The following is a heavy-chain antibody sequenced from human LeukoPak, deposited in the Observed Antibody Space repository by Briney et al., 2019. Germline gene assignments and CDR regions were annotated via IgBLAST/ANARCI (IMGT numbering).Heavy chain of an antibody. CDR1: GFTFSNFA. CDR3: AKAGNLGGSNYLYSYYIDV. CDR2: ISASGGTT. D-gene: IGHD1-26*01. J-gene: IGHJ6*03. Sequence: GGSLRLSCAASGFTFSNFATSWVRPAPGKGLEWVSSISASGGTTYYADSVKGRFTISRDNSKNTLYLQMHSLRAEDTAVYYCAKAGNLGGSNYLYSYYIDVWGKGTTVTVSS. V-gene: IGHV3-23*01.